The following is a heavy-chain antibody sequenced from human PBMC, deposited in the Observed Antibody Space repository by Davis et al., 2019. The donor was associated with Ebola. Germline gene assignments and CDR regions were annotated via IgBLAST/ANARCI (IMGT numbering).Heavy chain of an antibody. Sequence: ASVKVSCKASGYTFTSYGISWVRQAPGQGLEWMGRINPNSGGTNYAQKFQGRVTMTRDTSISTAYMELSSLRSDDTAVYYCARGRVARNWFDPWGQGTPVTVSS. CDR2: INPNSGGT. J-gene: IGHJ5*02. CDR3: ARGRVARNWFDP. V-gene: IGHV1-8*02. CDR1: GYTFTSYG.